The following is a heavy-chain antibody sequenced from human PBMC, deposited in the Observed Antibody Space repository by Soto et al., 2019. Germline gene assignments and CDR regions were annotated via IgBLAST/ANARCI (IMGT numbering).Heavy chain of an antibody. J-gene: IGHJ5*02. CDR3: ARDPIAAGFGFDP. D-gene: IGHD6-13*01. CDR1: GYTFTNYG. Sequence: GASVKVSCKASGYTFTNYGISWVRQAPGQGLEWMGWISAYNGNTNYAQKLQGRVTLTRNTSISTAYMELSSLRSDDTAVYYCARDPIAAGFGFDPWGQGTLVTVSS. CDR2: ISAYNGNT. V-gene: IGHV1-18*01.